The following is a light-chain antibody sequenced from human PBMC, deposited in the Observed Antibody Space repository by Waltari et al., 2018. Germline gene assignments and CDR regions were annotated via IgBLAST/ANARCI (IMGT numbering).Light chain of an antibody. J-gene: IGLJ2*01. CDR1: SSDVGGYNF. CDR3: CSYAGSYTHVV. Sequence: QSALTQPRSVSGSPGHSVPISCPGTSSDVGGYNFVSWYQQHPGKAPKLMRYDVCKRPSGVPDRFSGSKSGNTASLTISGLQAEDEADYYCCSYAGSYTHVVFGGGTKLTVL. CDR2: DVC. V-gene: IGLV2-11*01.